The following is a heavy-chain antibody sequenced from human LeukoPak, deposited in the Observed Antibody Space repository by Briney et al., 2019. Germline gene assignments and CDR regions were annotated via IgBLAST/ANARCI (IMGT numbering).Heavy chain of an antibody. D-gene: IGHD1-26*01. CDR2: IYYSGST. J-gene: IGHJ3*02. CDR3: AREDDTGRYMGDDAFDI. V-gene: IGHV4-39*07. Sequence: SETLSLTCTVSGGSISSSTFYWGWIRQPPGKGLEWIGTIYYSGSTFYNPSLKSRVTVSVDTSKNQFSLMLSSLTAADTAVYYCAREDDTGRYMGDDAFDIWGQGTMVTVSS. CDR1: GGSISSSTFY.